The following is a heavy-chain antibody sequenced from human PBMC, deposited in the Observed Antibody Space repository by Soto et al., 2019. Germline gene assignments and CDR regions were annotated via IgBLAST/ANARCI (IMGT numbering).Heavy chain of an antibody. CDR3: VMDPAGDYYARSGYIGIPDAFDI. D-gene: IGHD3-22*01. Sequence: GSSVKVSCKASGYTFTSYGISWVRQAPGQGLEWMGWISAYNGNTNYAQKLQGRVTMTTDTSTSTTDMELRSLRSDDTAVYYCVMDPAGDYYARSGYIGIPDAFDIWG. V-gene: IGHV1-18*04. CDR1: GYTFTSYG. CDR2: ISAYNGNT. J-gene: IGHJ3*02.